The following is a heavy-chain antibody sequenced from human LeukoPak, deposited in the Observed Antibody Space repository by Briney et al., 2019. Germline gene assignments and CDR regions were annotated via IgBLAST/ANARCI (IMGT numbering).Heavy chain of an antibody. CDR1: GFTFSDYY. D-gene: IGHD3-10*01. CDR3: ARRATTSRFTIIPGSPVRLYYYYMDV. CDR2: ISSSGSNI. J-gene: IGHJ6*03. V-gene: IGHV3-11*01. Sequence: GGSLRLSCAASGFTFSDYYMSWIRQAPGKGLEWVSYISSSGSNIYYADSVKGRFTISRDNAKNSLYLQMNSLRAEDTAVYYCARRATTSRFTIIPGSPVRLYYYYMDVWGKGTTVTVSS.